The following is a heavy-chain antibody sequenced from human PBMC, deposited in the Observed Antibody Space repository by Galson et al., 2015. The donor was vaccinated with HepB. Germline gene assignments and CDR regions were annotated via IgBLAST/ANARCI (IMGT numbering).Heavy chain of an antibody. D-gene: IGHD6-19*01. CDR2: ISYDGSNK. J-gene: IGHJ4*02. Sequence: SLRLSCAASGFTFSSYAMHWVRQAPGKGLEWVAVISYDGSNKYYADSVKGRFTISRDNSKNTLYLQMNSLRAEDTAVYCCARPISSGWRFDYWGQGTLVTVSS. V-gene: IGHV3-30*04. CDR1: GFTFSSYA. CDR3: ARPISSGWRFDY.